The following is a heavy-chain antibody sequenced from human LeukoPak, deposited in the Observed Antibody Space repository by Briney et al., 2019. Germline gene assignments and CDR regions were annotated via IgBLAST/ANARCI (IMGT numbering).Heavy chain of an antibody. D-gene: IGHD3-10*01. J-gene: IGHJ6*03. Sequence: PSETLSLTCTVSGVSISSSNSYWGWIRQPPGKGLEWIGTFYHGGSTYYNPSLKSRVTISVDTSKNQFSLNLTSVTAADTAVYYCARDWRLLWFGELLPNYYYYYMDVWGKGTTVTVSS. CDR2: FYHGGST. CDR3: ARDWRLLWFGELLPNYYYYYMDV. CDR1: GVSISSSNSY. V-gene: IGHV4-39*07.